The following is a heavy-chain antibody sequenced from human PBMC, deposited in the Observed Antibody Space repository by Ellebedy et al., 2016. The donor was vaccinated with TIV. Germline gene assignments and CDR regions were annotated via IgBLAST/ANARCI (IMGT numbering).Heavy chain of an antibody. V-gene: IGHV3-30-3*01. CDR1: GFSFSSYA. CDR3: AREHMTLTGSPLDY. CDR2: IPYDGSHR. D-gene: IGHD7-27*01. Sequence: PGGSLRLSCSASGFSFSSYAMHWVRQAPGKGLEWVAIIPYDGSHRYYADSVKGRFTISRDISKNTLYLQMNSLRAEDTAVYYCAREHMTLTGSPLDYWGQGTLVTVSS. J-gene: IGHJ4*02.